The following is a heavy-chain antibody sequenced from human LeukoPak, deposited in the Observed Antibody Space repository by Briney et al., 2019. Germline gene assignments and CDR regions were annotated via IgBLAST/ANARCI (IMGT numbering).Heavy chain of an antibody. Sequence: SETLSLTCAVYGGSFSGYYWSWIRQPPGKGLEWIGEINHSGSANYNPSLKSRVTISLDTSKNQFSLKLSSVAAADTAVYYCARGQGTVTTHWGQGTLVTVSS. CDR2: INHSGSA. CDR1: GGSFSGYY. J-gene: IGHJ4*02. D-gene: IGHD4-17*01. V-gene: IGHV4-34*01. CDR3: ARGQGTVTTH.